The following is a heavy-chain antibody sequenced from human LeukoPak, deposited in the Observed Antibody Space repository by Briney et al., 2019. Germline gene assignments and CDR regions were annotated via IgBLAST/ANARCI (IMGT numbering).Heavy chain of an antibody. CDR2: MNEDGSVT. CDR1: GFSIRSSW. D-gene: IGHD7-27*01. J-gene: IGHJ4*02. CDR3: ARDPAWGAIDY. V-gene: IGHV3-7*01. Sequence: GGSLRLSCAVSGFSIRSSWMSWVRQTPGKGLEWVADMNEDGSVTWYADSVKGRFTVSRDNAKNSVDLQMSSLRVEDTAVYYRARDPAWGAIDYWGQGTLVTVSS.